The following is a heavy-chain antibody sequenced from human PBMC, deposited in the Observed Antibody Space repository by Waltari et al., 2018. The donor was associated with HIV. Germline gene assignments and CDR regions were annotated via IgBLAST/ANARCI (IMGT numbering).Heavy chain of an antibody. D-gene: IGHD1-1*01. Sequence: EVQLVESGGDLVQPGGSLRLSCAASGFTVSSSYMSWVRQAPGEGLEWFSVIYSDGTPYYAGSGKGRFTISRDNSKNTLYLQMSSLGGEDTAVYYCARQRNWNEDFDDWGQGTLVTVSS. CDR2: IYSDGTP. CDR3: ARQRNWNEDFDD. V-gene: IGHV3-66*04. CDR1: GFTVSSSY. J-gene: IGHJ4*02.